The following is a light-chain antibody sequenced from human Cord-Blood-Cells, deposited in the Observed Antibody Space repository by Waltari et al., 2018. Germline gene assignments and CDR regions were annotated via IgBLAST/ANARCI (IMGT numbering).Light chain of an antibody. CDR2: YYSDSDK. CDR3: MIWPSNAWV. V-gene: IGLV5-37*01. Sequence: QPVLTLPPSSPAPPGQSASLTSTFPRDINVAIYNIYWYQQKPGSPPRYLLYYYSDSDKGQGSGVPSRFSGSKDASANTGILLISGLQSEDEADYYCMIWPSNAWVFGGGTKLTVL. CDR1: RDINVAIYN. J-gene: IGLJ3*02.